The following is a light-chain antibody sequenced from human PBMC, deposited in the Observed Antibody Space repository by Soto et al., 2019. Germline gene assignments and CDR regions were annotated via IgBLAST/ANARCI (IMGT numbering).Light chain of an antibody. J-gene: IGLJ2*01. V-gene: IGLV1-51*01. CDR3: GTWDDSLNAVI. Sequence: QSALTQPPSVSAAPGQKVTISCSGSNSNIGGNYVSWYRQLPGTAPELVIYDIDKRPSEIPDRFSGSKSGTSANLAITGLQTGDEAEYYCGTWDDSLNAVIFGGGTKLTVL. CDR1: NSNIGGNY. CDR2: DID.